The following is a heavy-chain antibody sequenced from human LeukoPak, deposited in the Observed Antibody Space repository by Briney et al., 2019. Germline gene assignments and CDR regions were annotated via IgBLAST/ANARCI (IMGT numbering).Heavy chain of an antibody. CDR1: GGSISSSTYS. D-gene: IGHD3-10*01. CDR3: ARGPPLVDGSGNFDY. Sequence: PSETLSLTCTVSGGSISSSTYSWGWIRQPPGKGLEWIGSIEYSGNTYYNPSLKSRATISVDTSKNQFSLKLSSVTAADTAVYYCARGPPLVDGSGNFDYWGQGTLVTVSS. J-gene: IGHJ4*02. V-gene: IGHV4-39*01. CDR2: IEYSGNT.